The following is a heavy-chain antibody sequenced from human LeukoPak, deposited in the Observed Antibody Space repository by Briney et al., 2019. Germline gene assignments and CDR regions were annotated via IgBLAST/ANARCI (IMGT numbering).Heavy chain of an antibody. V-gene: IGHV3-23*01. J-gene: IGHJ4*02. CDR3: AKSYCGGDCG. Sequence: GGSLRLSCAASGFTFSSYAMSWVRQAPGKGLEWVSGITGNGVYTYYADSVKGRFTISRDNSKSTLSLQMNSLRAEDTAVYYCAKSYCGGDCGWGPGTLVAVSS. D-gene: IGHD2-21*02. CDR2: ITGNGVYT. CDR1: GFTFSSYA.